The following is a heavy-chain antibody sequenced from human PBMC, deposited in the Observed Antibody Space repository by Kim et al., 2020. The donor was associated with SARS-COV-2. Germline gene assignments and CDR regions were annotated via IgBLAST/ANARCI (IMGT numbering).Heavy chain of an antibody. D-gene: IGHD1-26*01. CDR3: AREVGPAGSFDY. CDR2: ISYDGSNK. J-gene: IGHJ4*02. CDR1: GFTFSSYA. V-gene: IGHV3-30-3*01. Sequence: GGSLRLSCAASGFTFSSYAMHWVRQAPGKGLEWVAVISYDGSNKYYADSVKGRFTISRDNSKNTLYLQMNSLRAEDTAVYYCAREVGPAGSFDYWGQGTLVTVSS.